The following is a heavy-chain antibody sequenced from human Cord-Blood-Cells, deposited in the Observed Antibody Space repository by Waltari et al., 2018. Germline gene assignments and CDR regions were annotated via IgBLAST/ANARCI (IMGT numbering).Heavy chain of an antibody. CDR3: AGPYYYYYYMDV. J-gene: IGHJ6*03. V-gene: IGHV3-21*01. CDR1: AFTFSSYS. Sequence: EVHLVESGGGLVKPGGSLILPCAASAFTFSSYSMNWVRQAPGKGLGWYSSVSSSSSYIFYADSVKGRFTISRDNAKNSLYLQMNSLRADDTAVYYCAGPYYYYYYMDVWGKGTTVTVSS. CDR2: VSSSSSYI.